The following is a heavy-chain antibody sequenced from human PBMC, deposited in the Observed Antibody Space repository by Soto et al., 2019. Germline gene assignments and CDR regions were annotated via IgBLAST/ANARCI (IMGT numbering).Heavy chain of an antibody. J-gene: IGHJ4*02. CDR2: IYGGGST. V-gene: IGHV3-53*01. CDR1: GFTVSNTY. Sequence: PGGSVRLSCEVSGFTVSNTYMSWIRQAPGKGLEWVSIIYGGGSTYCTDSVKGRFTISKDNSKNTVSLRINSLRAEDTALYYCPKGFNWNRVDSWGQGTPVTVSS. CDR3: PKGFNWNRVDS. D-gene: IGHD1-1*01.